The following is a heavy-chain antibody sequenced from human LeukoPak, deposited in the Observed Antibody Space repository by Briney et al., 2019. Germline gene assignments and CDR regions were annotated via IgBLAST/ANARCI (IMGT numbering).Heavy chain of an antibody. J-gene: IGHJ3*02. CDR1: GGSISSSTYY. V-gene: IGHV4-39*07. CDR2: IYYSGST. CDR3: ARDGYYYGSGSVAFDI. D-gene: IGHD3-10*01. Sequence: SETLSLTCTVSGGSISSSTYYWGWIRQPPGKGLEWIGSIYYSGSTYYNPSLKSRVTISVDTSKNQFSLKLSSVTAADTAVYYCARDGYYYGSGSVAFDIWGQGTMVTVSS.